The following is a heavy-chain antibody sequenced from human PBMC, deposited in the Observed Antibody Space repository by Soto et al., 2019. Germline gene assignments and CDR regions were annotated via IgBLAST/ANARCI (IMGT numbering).Heavy chain of an antibody. CDR3: ARDLAVLVYFGPLDF. CDR1: GYSFISFY. D-gene: IGHD3-3*02. CDR2: INPSDGRP. J-gene: IGHJ4*02. Sequence: ASVKVSCKASGYSFISFYIHWVRQAPGQRLEWMGAINPSDGRPSYAQNFQGRVTMTRDTSTSTVYMELSSLRSEDTAVYYCARDLAVLVYFGPLDFWGQGTLVTVSS. V-gene: IGHV1-46*03.